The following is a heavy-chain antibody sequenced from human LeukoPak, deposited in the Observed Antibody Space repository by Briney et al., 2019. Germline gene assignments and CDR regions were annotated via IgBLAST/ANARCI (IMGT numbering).Heavy chain of an antibody. V-gene: IGHV1-2*02. CDR1: GYTFSDYF. D-gene: IGHD6-19*01. Sequence: ASVKVSCKASGYTFSDYFIHWVRQAPGQGLEWMGWINPYSDGTSYAQDFQDRVAMTSDTSIRTAYMELSRLQSDDSAVYYCAGSAAVAGGRLHFDFWGQGTLVTVSS. J-gene: IGHJ4*02. CDR3: AGSAAVAGGRLHFDF. CDR2: INPYSDGT.